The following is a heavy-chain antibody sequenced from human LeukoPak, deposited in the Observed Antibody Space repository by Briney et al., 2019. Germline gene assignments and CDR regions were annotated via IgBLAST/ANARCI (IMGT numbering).Heavy chain of an antibody. V-gene: IGHV4-59*08. J-gene: IGHJ3*02. CDR2: IYYSGST. CDR3: ARGVGATFAFDI. Sequence: PSETLSLTCTVSGGSISSYYWSWIRQPPGKGLEWIGYIYYSGSTNYNPSLKSRVTISVDTSKNQFSLKLSSVTAADTAVYYCARGVGATFAFDIWGQGTMVTVSS. D-gene: IGHD1-26*01. CDR1: GGSISSYY.